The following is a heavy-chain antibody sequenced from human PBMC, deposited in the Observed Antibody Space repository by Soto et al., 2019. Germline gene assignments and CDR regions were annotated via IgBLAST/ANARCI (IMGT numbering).Heavy chain of an antibody. D-gene: IGHD4-17*01. CDR1: GYNFATYW. Sequence: PGESLKISCQASGYNFATYWIAWVRRMSGKGLEYMGIIYPGNSDARYSPSFQGQVTFSADKSISTAYLHWSSLKASDTAMYYCARHGFYGDYASNYFDPWGQGTLVTVSS. CDR3: ARHGFYGDYASNYFDP. V-gene: IGHV5-51*01. CDR2: IYPGNSDA. J-gene: IGHJ5*02.